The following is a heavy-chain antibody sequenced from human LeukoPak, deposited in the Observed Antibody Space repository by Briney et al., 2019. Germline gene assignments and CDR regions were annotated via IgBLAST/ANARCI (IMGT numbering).Heavy chain of an antibody. CDR3: AKGSQLGSVTYFYY. D-gene: IGHD1-26*01. Sequence: SGGSLRLSCAASGFTFSRYGMTWVRQAPGKGLEWVSGITGSGNITYYADSVKGRFTISRDNSKNTLYLQMNSLRAEDTAVYYCAKGSQLGSVTYFYYWGQATLVTVSS. CDR1: GFTFSRYG. V-gene: IGHV3-23*01. J-gene: IGHJ4*02. CDR2: ITGSGNIT.